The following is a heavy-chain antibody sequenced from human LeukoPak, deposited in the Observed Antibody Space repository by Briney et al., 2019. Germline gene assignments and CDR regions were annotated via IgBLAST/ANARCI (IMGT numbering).Heavy chain of an antibody. D-gene: IGHD3-22*01. CDR2: LYFSGNI. CDR1: GGSISSSSYY. Sequence: SEPLSLTCTVSGGSISSSSYYWGWIRQPPGKGLEWIGSLYFSGNIFYNPSLKRRVTISVDTSKNRFSLKLSSVTAADTAVYYCARGYDSSGYPFDYWGQGTLVTVSS. V-gene: IGHV4-39*01. J-gene: IGHJ4*02. CDR3: ARGYDSSGYPFDY.